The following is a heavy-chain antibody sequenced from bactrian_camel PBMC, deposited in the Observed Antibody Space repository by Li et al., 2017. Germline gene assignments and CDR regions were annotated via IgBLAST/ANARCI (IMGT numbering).Heavy chain of an antibody. J-gene: IGHJ4*01. D-gene: IGHD2*01. V-gene: IGHV3S40*01. CDR2: IDPVGGTTAS. CDR1: GFTFSSYA. Sequence: VQLVESGGGLVQPGGSLRLSCAASGFTFSSYAMSWVRQAPGKGLEWVSQIDPVGGTTASAYADSVKGRFTISRDNAKNSVYLQMNSLKLEDTAMYYCAADFGPYCSGSYLARRANFEGQGTQVTVSS.